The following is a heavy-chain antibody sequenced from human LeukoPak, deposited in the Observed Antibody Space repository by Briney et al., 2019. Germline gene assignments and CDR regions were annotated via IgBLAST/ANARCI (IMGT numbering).Heavy chain of an antibody. CDR1: GFTFTNYA. Sequence: PGGSLRLSCAASGFTFTNYAMSWVRQAPGKGLEWVSGIYGSGGSTYYADSVKGRFTISRDNSKNTLYLQMNSLRAEDTAVYYCAKGEFWSAYYNGGQGTLVTVSS. V-gene: IGHV3-23*01. J-gene: IGHJ4*02. CDR3: AKGEFWSAYYN. CDR2: IYGSGGST. D-gene: IGHD3-3*01.